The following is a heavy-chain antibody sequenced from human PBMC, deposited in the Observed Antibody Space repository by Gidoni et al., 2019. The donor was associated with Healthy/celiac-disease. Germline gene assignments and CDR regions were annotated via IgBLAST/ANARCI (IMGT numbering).Heavy chain of an antibody. V-gene: IGHV3-7*03. J-gene: IGHJ4*02. CDR3: ARVWSYHGSGPVGY. CDR2: IKQDGSEK. D-gene: IGHD3-10*01. Sequence: EVQLVESGGGLVQPGGSLRLSCAASGFTFSSYWMSWVRQAPGKGLEWVANIKQDGSEKYYVDSVKGRFTISRDNAKNSLYLQMNSLRAEDTAVYYCARVWSYHGSGPVGYWGQGTLVTVSS. CDR1: GFTFSSYW.